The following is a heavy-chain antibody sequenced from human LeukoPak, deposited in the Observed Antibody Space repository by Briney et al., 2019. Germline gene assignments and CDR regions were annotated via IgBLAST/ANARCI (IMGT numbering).Heavy chain of an antibody. V-gene: IGHV4-59*08. Sequence: SETLSLTCTVSGGSISSYYWGWIRQPPGKGLEWIGYIYYSGSTNYNPSLKSRVTISVDTSKNQFSLKLSSVTAADTAVYYCARGGWVRLANDYWGQGTLVTVSS. D-gene: IGHD6-19*01. J-gene: IGHJ4*02. CDR1: GGSISSYY. CDR2: IYYSGST. CDR3: ARGGWVRLANDY.